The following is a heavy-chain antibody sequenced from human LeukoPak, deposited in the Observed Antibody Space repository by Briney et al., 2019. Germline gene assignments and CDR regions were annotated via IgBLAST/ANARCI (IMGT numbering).Heavy chain of an antibody. CDR3: ALGARGFPDIYFDY. CDR1: GYSFTSYW. J-gene: IGHJ4*02. D-gene: IGHD2-15*01. Sequence: GDSPKISSNGSGYSFTSYWIWSVVHMPGKNQEWMGIIYPGDSDTRYSPSFQGQVTISADKSISTAYPQWSSLKASDTAMYYCALGARGFPDIYFDYWGQGTLVTVSS. CDR2: IYPGDSDT. V-gene: IGHV5-51*01.